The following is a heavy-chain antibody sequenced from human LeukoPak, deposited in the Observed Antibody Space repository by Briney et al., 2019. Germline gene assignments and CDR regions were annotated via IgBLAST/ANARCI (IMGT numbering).Heavy chain of an antibody. D-gene: IGHD5-18*01. J-gene: IGHJ6*03. CDR1: GFALNDYG. CDR3: ARDRHTAMVYYYYYMDV. V-gene: IGHV3-21*04. CDR2: ISPSSHYI. Sequence: PGGSLRLSCTASGFALNDYGTHWVRQAPGKGLEWVSSISPSSHYIYYADSVRGRFTISRDNARNSLYLQMNSLRDEDTAVYYCARDRHTAMVYYYYYMDVWGTGTTVTVSS.